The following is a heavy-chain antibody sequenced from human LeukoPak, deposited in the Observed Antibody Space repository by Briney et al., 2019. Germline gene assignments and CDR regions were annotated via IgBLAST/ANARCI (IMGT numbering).Heavy chain of an antibody. J-gene: IGHJ4*02. Sequence: PSETLSLTCAVSGGSISSYYWSWIRQPAGKGLEWIGRIYTSGSTNYNPSLKSRVTMSVDTSKNQFSLKLSSVTAADTAVYYCARERDRYSYGYYFDYWGQGTLVTVSS. CDR3: ARERDRYSYGYYFDY. CDR2: IYTSGST. D-gene: IGHD5-18*01. V-gene: IGHV4-4*07. CDR1: GGSISSYY.